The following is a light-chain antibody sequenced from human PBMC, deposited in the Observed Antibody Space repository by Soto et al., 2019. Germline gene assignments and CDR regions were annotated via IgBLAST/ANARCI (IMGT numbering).Light chain of an antibody. Sequence: DIVMTQSPDSLAVSLGERATINCKSSQSLLSSSNNRNYLGWFQQKPGQPPQLLIHLGSIRASGVPDRFSGSGSGTEFTLKISRVEAEDVGVYYCMQALQSPPTFGGGTKVEIK. V-gene: IGKV4-1*01. CDR1: QSLLSSSNNRNY. CDR2: LGS. CDR3: MQALQSPPT. J-gene: IGKJ4*01.